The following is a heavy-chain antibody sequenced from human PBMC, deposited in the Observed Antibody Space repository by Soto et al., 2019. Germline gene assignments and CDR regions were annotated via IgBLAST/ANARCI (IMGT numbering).Heavy chain of an antibody. CDR3: ARDRYYDSSGYYPYYYYGMDV. CDR1: GFTFSSYG. J-gene: IGHJ6*02. D-gene: IGHD3-22*01. V-gene: IGHV3-33*01. CDR2: IWYDGSNK. Sequence: GGSLRLSCAASGFTFSSYGMHWVRQAPGKGLEWVAVIWYDGSNKYYADSVKGRFTISRDNSKNTLYLQMSSLRAEDTAVYYCARDRYYDSSGYYPYYYYGMDVWGQGTTVTVSS.